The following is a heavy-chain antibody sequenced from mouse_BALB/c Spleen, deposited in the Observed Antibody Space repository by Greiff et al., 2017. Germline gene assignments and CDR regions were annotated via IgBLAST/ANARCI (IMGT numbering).Heavy chain of an antibody. V-gene: IGHV5-6*01. D-gene: IGHD2-4*01. J-gene: IGHJ4*01. CDR3: ARYQEVYDYDAGDYDMED. CDR2: ISSGGSYT. Sequence: EVMLVESGGDLVKPGGSLKLSCAASGFTFSSYGMSWVRQTPDKRLEWVATISSGGSYTYYPDSVKGRFTISRDNAKNTLYLQMSSLKSEATAMYNCARYQEVYDYDAGDYDMEDWGEGTTVTVSS. CDR1: GFTFSSYG.